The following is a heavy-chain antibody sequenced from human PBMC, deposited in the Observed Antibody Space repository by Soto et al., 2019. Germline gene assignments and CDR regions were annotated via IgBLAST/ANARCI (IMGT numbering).Heavy chain of an antibody. D-gene: IGHD6-19*01. V-gene: IGHV3-9*01. CDR2: ISWNSGSI. CDR3: AKDSSSGAVAGTGEYFQH. CDR1: GFTFDDYA. J-gene: IGHJ1*01. Sequence: EVQLVESGGGLVQPGRSLRLSCAASGFTFDDYAMHWVRQAPGKGLEWVSGISWNSGSIGYADSVKGRFTISRDNAKNSLYLQMNSLRAEDTALYYCAKDSSSGAVAGTGEYFQHWGQGTLVTVSS.